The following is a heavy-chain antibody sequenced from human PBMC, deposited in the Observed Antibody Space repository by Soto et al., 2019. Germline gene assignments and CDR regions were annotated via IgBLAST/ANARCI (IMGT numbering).Heavy chain of an antibody. CDR2: INAGNGNT. CDR3: ARDWTFTDSSGWYRTPFDY. Sequence: QVQLVQSGAEVKKPGASVKVSCKASGYTFTSYAMHWVRQAPGQRLEWMGWINAGNGNTNYAQKLQGRVTMTTDTSTSTAYMELRSLRSDDTAVYYCARDWTFTDSSGWYRTPFDYWGQGTLVTVSS. V-gene: IGHV1-3*01. CDR1: GYTFTSYA. D-gene: IGHD6-19*01. J-gene: IGHJ4*02.